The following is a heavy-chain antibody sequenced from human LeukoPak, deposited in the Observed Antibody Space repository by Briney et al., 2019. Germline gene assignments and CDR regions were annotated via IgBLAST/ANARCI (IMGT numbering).Heavy chain of an antibody. Sequence: GGSLRLSCAASGFTFSSYAMHWVRQAPGKGLEYVSAISSNGGSTYYANSVKGRFTISRDNSKNTLYLQMGSLRAEDMAVYYCAKGTDRTSYYFDYWGQGTLVTVSS. CDR3: AKGTDRTSYYFDY. CDR2: ISSNGGST. D-gene: IGHD3-22*01. J-gene: IGHJ4*02. V-gene: IGHV3-64*01. CDR1: GFTFSSYA.